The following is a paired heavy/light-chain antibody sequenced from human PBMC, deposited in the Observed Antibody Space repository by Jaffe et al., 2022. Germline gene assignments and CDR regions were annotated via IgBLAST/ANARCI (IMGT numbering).Heavy chain of an antibody. J-gene: IGHJ6*03. CDR2: ISWEGNTT. CDR1: GFTFDGFA. D-gene: IGHD3-10*01. V-gene: IGHV3-43D*04. Sequence: EVQLVESGGVVMQPGGSLRLSCAASGFTFDGFAMHWVRQAPGKGLEWVSLISWEGNTTYYADSVKGRFTISRDNNKDFLYLQMNSLRPDDSAFYYCAKGTGRRSNPTYYYYYMDVWGKGTTVTVSS. CDR3: AKGTGRRSNPTYYYYYMDV.
Light chain of an antibody. CDR2: ENN. J-gene: IGLJ2*01. CDR1: SSNIGQNY. CDR3: GTWDSSLSVVV. Sequence: QSVLTQPPSVSAAPGQKVTISCSGSSSNIGQNYVSWYQLLPGTAPKLLIFENNKRPLGIPDRFSGSESGSSATLGITGLQTGDEADYYCGTWDSSLSVVVFGGGTKLTVL. V-gene: IGLV1-51*02.